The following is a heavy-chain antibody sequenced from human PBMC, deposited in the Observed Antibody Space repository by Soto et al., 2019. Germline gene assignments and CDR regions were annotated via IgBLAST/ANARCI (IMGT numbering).Heavy chain of an antibody. V-gene: IGHV1-69*13. CDR1: GGTFSSYA. D-gene: IGHD3-22*01. Sequence: SVKVSCKASGGTFSSYAISWVRQAPGQGLEWMGGIIPIFGTANYAQKFQGRVTITADESTSTAYMELSSLRSEDTAVYYCATLPSGYYYDSSGYDPFDYWGQGTLVTVSS. CDR2: IIPIFGTA. CDR3: ATLPSGYYYDSSGYDPFDY. J-gene: IGHJ4*02.